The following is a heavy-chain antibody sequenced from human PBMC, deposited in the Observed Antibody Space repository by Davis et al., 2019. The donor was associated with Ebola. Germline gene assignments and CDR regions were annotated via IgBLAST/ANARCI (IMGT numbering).Heavy chain of an antibody. CDR2: ISAYNGNT. J-gene: IGHJ6*02. CDR1: GGTFSSYA. V-gene: IGHV1-18*01. D-gene: IGHD2-2*01. CDR3: AREYCSSTSCYRYYYYYGMDV. Sequence: ASVKVSCKASGGTFSSYAISWVRQAPGQGLEWMGWISAYNGNTNYAQKLQGRVTMTTDTSTSTAYMELRSLRSDDTAVYYCAREYCSSTSCYRYYYYYGMDVWGQGTTVTVSS.